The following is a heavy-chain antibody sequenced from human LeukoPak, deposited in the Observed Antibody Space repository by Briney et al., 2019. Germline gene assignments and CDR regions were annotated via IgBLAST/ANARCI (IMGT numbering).Heavy chain of an antibody. D-gene: IGHD5-18*01. J-gene: IGHJ3*02. V-gene: IGHV4-30-4*01. CDR2: IYYCAST. CDR3: ARVKYSYAFDI. Sequence: ECIVYIYYCASTYYNPSLKSRVTISVNKAKKKFSLKLSSVTAADTAVYYCARVKYSYAFDIWGQGTMVTVSS.